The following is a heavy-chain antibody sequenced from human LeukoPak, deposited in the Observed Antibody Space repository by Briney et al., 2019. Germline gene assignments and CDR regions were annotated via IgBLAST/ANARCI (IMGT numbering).Heavy chain of an antibody. CDR1: GGSFSGYY. J-gene: IGHJ3*02. D-gene: IGHD5-24*01. CDR3: ARVGRWLQSSGGNAFDI. CDR2: INHSGST. Sequence: PSETLSLTCAVYGGSFSGYYWSWIRQPPGEGLEWIGEINHSGSTNYNPSLKSRVTISVDTSKNQFSLKLSSVTAADTAVYYCARVGRWLQSSGGNAFDIWGQGTMVTVSS. V-gene: IGHV4-34*01.